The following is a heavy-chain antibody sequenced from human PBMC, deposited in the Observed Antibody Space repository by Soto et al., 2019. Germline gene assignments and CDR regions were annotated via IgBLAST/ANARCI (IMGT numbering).Heavy chain of an antibody. CDR1: EFTFSNYA. D-gene: IGHD1-26*01. CDR3: AKAPWELPPGNWFDP. V-gene: IGHV3-23*01. CDR2: ISDNGGST. Sequence: GSLRLSCAASEFTFSNYATSWVRQAPGKGLEWVSSISDNGGSTYYADSVKGRFTISRDNSKNTLYLQMNSLRAEDTAVYYCAKAPWELPPGNWFDPWGQGTLVTVSS. J-gene: IGHJ5*02.